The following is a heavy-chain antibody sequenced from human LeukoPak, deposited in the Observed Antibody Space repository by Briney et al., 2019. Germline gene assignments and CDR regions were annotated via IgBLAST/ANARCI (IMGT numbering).Heavy chain of an antibody. CDR3: AKGGVAPDY. CDR1: GFTFSSYS. J-gene: IGHJ4*02. V-gene: IGHV3-30*02. Sequence: GGSLRLSCAASGFTFSSYSMNWVRQAPGKGLEWVAFIRLDGSDKYYPDSVKGRFTISRDNSKNTLYLQMNSLRPEDTAIYYCAKGGVAPDYWGQGTLVTVSS. CDR2: IRLDGSDK. D-gene: IGHD2-21*01.